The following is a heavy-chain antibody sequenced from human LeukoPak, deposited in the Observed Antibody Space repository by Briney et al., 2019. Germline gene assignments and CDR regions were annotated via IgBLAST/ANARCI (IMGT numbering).Heavy chain of an antibody. CDR1: GFTFSSYA. D-gene: IGHD3-3*01. V-gene: IGHV3-23*01. CDR2: ISGSGGST. J-gene: IGHJ4*02. CDR3: AKDLWIFGVVRCLFDY. Sequence: GGSLRLSCAASGFTFSSYAMSWVRQAPGKGLEWVSAISGSGGSTYYADSVKGRFTISRDNSKNTLYLQMNSLRAEDTAVYYCAKDLWIFGVVRCLFDYWGQGTLVTVSS.